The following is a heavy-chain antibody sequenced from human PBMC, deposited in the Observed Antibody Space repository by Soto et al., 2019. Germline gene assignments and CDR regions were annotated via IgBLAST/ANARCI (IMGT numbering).Heavy chain of an antibody. J-gene: IGHJ4*02. Sequence: QVQLVQSGAEVKKPGSSVKVSCKASGGTFSSYAISWVRQAPGQGLEWMGGIIPIFGTANYAQKFQGRVTITADKSTSTAYVELSSLRSEDTAVYYCARGGPGASIAAAAQAYYYWGQGTLVTVSS. CDR3: ARGGPGASIAAAAQAYYY. CDR1: GGTFSSYA. CDR2: IIPIFGTA. D-gene: IGHD6-13*01. V-gene: IGHV1-69*06.